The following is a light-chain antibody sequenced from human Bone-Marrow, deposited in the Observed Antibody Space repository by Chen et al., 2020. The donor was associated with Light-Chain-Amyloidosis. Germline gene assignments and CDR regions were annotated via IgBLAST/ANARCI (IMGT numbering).Light chain of an antibody. CDR2: DII. Sequence: EIVMTQSPAPLSVSPGESATLSCRASQSVGKKLAWYQQTPGQAPRLLIYDIITRATGIPARFRGSGSGTEFTLSISGLQSEDFAVYFCQHYKNWPPTVGQGTKVEIK. CDR1: QSVGKK. CDR3: QHYKNWPPT. V-gene: IGKV3-15*01. J-gene: IGKJ1*01.